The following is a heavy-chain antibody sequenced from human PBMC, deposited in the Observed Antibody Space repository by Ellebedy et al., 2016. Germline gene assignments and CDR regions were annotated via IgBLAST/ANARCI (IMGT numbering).Heavy chain of an antibody. CDR2: IYYSGST. CDR1: GSAISSSRYY. CDR3: ARRATCSGGLFDY. D-gene: IGHD6-19*01. J-gene: IGHJ4*02. Sequence: SETLSLTXTVSGSAISSSRYYWGWIRHPPGKGLEWIGCIYYSGSTYYNPSLKSRVTISVDTSKNRFSLKLCSVTAADTAVYYCARRATCSGGLFDYWGQGTLITVSS. V-gene: IGHV4-39*01.